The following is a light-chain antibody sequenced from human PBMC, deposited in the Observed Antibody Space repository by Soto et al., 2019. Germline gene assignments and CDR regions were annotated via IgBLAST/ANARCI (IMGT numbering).Light chain of an antibody. CDR1: SSDVGGYNY. Sequence: QSVLTQPRSVSGSPGQSITISCTGTSSDVGGYNYVSWYRQHPGKAPKLMIYDVSKRPSGVPDRSSGSKSGNTASLTISGLQAEDEADYYCCSYAGSYTHYVFGTGTKVTVL. CDR2: DVS. CDR3: CSYAGSYTHYV. J-gene: IGLJ1*01. V-gene: IGLV2-11*01.